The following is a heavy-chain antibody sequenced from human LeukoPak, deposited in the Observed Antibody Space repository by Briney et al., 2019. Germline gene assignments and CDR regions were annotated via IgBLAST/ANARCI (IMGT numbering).Heavy chain of an antibody. CDR3: ARHRGDFDWLPYYFDY. D-gene: IGHD3-9*01. Sequence: SQTLSLTCTVSGGSISSGGYYWSWIRQHPVKGPEWIGYIYYSGSTYYNPSLKSRVTISVDTSKNQFSLKLSSVTAADTAVYYCARHRGDFDWLPYYFDYWGQGTLVTVSS. J-gene: IGHJ4*02. CDR2: IYYSGST. CDR1: GGSISSGGYY. V-gene: IGHV4-31*03.